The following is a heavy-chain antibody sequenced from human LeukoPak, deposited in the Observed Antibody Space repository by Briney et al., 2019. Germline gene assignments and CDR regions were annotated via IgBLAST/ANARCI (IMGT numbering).Heavy chain of an antibody. D-gene: IGHD1-1*01. V-gene: IGHV4-59*01. CDR2: IYYSGST. CDR1: GGSISNYY. CDR3: AGGFSVWTGYYYYYGMDV. Sequence: KPSETLSLTCSVSGGSISNYYWSWIRQPPGMGLEWIGNIYYSGSTDYNPSLKSPVTMSVDTSKNQFSLKMSSVTAADTAVYYCAGGFSVWTGYYYYYGMDVWGLGTTVTVSS. J-gene: IGHJ6*02.